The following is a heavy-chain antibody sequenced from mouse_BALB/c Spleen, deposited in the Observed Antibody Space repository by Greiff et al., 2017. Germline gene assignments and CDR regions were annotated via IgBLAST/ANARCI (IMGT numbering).Heavy chain of an antibody. D-gene: IGHD2-10*02. V-gene: IGHV5-17*02. J-gene: IGHJ4*01. CDR3: AREYGNHYYAMDY. Sequence: DVQLVESGGGLVQPGGSRKLSCAASGFTFSSFGMHWVRQAPEKGLEWVAYISSGSSTIYYADTVKGRFTISRDNPKNTLFLQMTSLRSEDTAMYYCAREYGNHYYAMDYWGQGTSVTVSS. CDR1: GFTFSSFG. CDR2: ISSGSSTI.